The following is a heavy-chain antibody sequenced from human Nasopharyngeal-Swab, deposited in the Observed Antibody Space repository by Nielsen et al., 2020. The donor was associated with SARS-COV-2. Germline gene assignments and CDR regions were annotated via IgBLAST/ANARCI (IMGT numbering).Heavy chain of an antibody. V-gene: IGHV4-4*07. CDR1: GGSISSYY. Sequence: ESLKTSCTVSGGSISSYYWSWIRQPAGKGLEWIGRIYTSGSTNYNPSLKSRVTMSVDTSKNQFSLKLSSVTAADTAVYYCARDQKLWFGESADYYYYGMDVWGQGTTVTVSS. D-gene: IGHD3-10*01. CDR2: IYTSGST. CDR3: ARDQKLWFGESADYYYYGMDV. J-gene: IGHJ6*02.